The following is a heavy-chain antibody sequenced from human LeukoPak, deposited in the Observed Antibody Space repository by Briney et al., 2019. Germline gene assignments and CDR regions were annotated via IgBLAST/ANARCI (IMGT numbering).Heavy chain of an antibody. CDR3: AKGGQQWPYCFDY. J-gene: IGHJ4*02. V-gene: IGHV3-23*01. CDR1: GFTFSSYA. Sequence: GVYLRLSCAASGFTFSSYAMRWVGHAPGKGLEWGSAISGSGGSTDYTDSVKVRFTISRDNSKNTLYLQMNSLRAEDTAVYYCAKGGQQWPYCFDYWGQGTLVTVSS. CDR2: ISGSGGST. D-gene: IGHD6-19*01.